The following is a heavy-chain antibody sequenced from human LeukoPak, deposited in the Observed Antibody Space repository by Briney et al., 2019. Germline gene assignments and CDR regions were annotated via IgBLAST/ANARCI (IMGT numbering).Heavy chain of an antibody. J-gene: IGHJ4*02. D-gene: IGHD1-1*01. CDR1: GFTFRDAA. Sequence: GGSLRLSCAVSGFTFRDAAMTWVRQAPGKGLEWVAVISYDGSNKYYADSVKGRFTISRDNSKNTLYLQMNSLRAEDTAVYYCASVRTGTLTDYWGQGTLVTVSS. CDR2: ISYDGSNK. V-gene: IGHV3-30-3*01. CDR3: ASVRTGTLTDY.